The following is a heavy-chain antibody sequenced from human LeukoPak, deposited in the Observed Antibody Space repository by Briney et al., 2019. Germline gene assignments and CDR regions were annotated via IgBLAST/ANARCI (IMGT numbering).Heavy chain of an antibody. Sequence: ASVKVSCKASGYTFTGYYMHWVRQAPGQGLEWMGWINPNSGGTNYAQKFQGRVTMTRDTSISTAYMELSRLRSDDTAVYYCALTLGYCSGGSCSTTFDYWGQGTLVTVSS. CDR3: ALTLGYCSGGSCSTTFDY. J-gene: IGHJ4*02. CDR1: GYTFTGYY. V-gene: IGHV1-2*02. D-gene: IGHD2-15*01. CDR2: INPNSGGT.